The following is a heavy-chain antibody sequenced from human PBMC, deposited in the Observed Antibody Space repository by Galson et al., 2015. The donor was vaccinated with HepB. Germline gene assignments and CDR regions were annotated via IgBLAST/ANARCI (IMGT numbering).Heavy chain of an antibody. Sequence: ETLSLTCTVSGGSISSYYWSWIRQPPGKGLEWIGYIYYSGNTNYNPSLKSRVTISVDTSKNQFSLKLSSVTAADTAVYYCARDQGRRGQWLVRYGMDVWGQGTTVTVSS. CDR3: ARDQGRRGQWLVRYGMDV. J-gene: IGHJ6*02. D-gene: IGHD6-19*01. V-gene: IGHV4-59*01. CDR2: IYYSGNT. CDR1: GGSISSYY.